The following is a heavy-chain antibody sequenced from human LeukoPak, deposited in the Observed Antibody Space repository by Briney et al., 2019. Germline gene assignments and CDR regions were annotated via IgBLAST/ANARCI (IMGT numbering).Heavy chain of an antibody. CDR2: IKQDGSEK. CDR3: ARAHRGYCEDY. D-gene: IGHD2-15*01. CDR1: GFTFSSYA. Sequence: GGSLRLSCAASGFTFSSYAMSWVRQAPGKGLEWVANIKQDGSEKYYVDSVKGRFTISRDNAKNSLYLQMNSLRAEDTAVYYCARAHRGYCEDYWGQGTLVTVSS. J-gene: IGHJ4*02. V-gene: IGHV3-7*01.